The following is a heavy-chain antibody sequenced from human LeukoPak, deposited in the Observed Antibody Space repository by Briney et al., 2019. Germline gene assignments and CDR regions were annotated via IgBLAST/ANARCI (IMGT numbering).Heavy chain of an antibody. Sequence: GGSLRLSCAASGFTFSSYSMNWVRQAPGKGLEWVSSISSSSSYIYYADSVKGRFTISRDNAKNSLYLQMNSLRAEDTAVYYCARAGDYGDRYFDYWGQGTLVTVSS. V-gene: IGHV3-21*01. J-gene: IGHJ4*02. CDR2: ISSSSSYI. D-gene: IGHD4-17*01. CDR1: GFTFSSYS. CDR3: ARAGDYGDRYFDY.